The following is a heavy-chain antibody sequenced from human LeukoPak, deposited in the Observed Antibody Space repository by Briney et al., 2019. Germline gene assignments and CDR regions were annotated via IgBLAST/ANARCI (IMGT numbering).Heavy chain of an antibody. D-gene: IGHD3-10*01. CDR3: AKDPGSPMPG. CDR2: ISYDGSNK. V-gene: IGHV3-30-3*01. J-gene: IGHJ4*02. Sequence: GGSLRLSCAASGFTFSSYAMHWVRQAPGKGLEWVAVISYDGSNKYYADSVKGRFTISRDNSKNTLYLQMNSLRAEDTAVYYCAKDPGSPMPGWGQGTLVTVSS. CDR1: GFTFSSYA.